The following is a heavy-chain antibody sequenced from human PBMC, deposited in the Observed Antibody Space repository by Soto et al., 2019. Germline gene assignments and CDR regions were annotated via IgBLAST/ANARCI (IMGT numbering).Heavy chain of an antibody. V-gene: IGHV1-2*02. J-gene: IGHJ4*02. CDR3: ARGGALDGTSPPFNH. Sequence: ASVKVSCKASGYTFSGHYMHWIRQAPGQGPEWLGWINANSGDTDRAPKFQDRLTMTRDTSISTAYMELSRLRSDGTAVYYCARGGALDGTSPPFNHWGQGTLVTAPQ. CDR2: INANSGDT. D-gene: IGHD6-19*01. CDR1: GYTFSGHY.